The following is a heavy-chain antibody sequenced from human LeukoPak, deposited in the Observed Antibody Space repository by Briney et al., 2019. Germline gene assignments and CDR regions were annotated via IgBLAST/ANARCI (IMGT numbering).Heavy chain of an antibody. V-gene: IGHV4-34*01. Sequence: PSETLSLTCAVYGGSFSVYYWSWIRQPPGKGLEWIGEINHSGSTNYNPSLKSRVTISVDTSKNQFSLKLSSVTAADTAVYYCERMSNQYSSSWYPYYFDYWGQGTLVTVSS. CDR1: GGSFSVYY. CDR2: INHSGST. D-gene: IGHD6-13*01. J-gene: IGHJ4*02. CDR3: ERMSNQYSSSWYPYYFDY.